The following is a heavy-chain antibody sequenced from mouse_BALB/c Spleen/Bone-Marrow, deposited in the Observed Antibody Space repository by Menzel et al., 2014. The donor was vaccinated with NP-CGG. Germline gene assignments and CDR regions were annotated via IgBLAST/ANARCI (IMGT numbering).Heavy chain of an antibody. CDR2: INPASSTI. J-gene: IGHJ3*01. CDR3: AKNYYYGYVAY. V-gene: IGHV4-1*02. D-gene: IGHD1-2*01. Sequence: EVKLMESGGGLVQPGGSLKLSCAASGFDFSRYWMTWVRQAPGKGLEWIGEINPASSTINYTPSLKDKFIISRDNAKNTLYLQMSKVRSEDTALYYCAKNYYYGYVAYWGQGTLVPVSA. CDR1: GFDFSRYW.